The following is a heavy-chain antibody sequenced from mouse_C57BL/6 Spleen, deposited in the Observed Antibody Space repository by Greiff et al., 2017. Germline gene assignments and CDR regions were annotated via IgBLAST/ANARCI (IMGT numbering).Heavy chain of an antibody. CDR3: TCYDY. V-gene: IGHV14-4*01. J-gene: IGHJ2*01. Sequence: EVQLQESGAELVRPGASVKLSCTASGFTIKDDYMPWVKQRPEQGLEWIGRIDPENGDTEYASKLQGKATITADTASNAADLQLSSLTSEDTAVYYCTCYDYWGQGTTLTVSS. CDR2: IDPENGDT. CDR1: GFTIKDDY.